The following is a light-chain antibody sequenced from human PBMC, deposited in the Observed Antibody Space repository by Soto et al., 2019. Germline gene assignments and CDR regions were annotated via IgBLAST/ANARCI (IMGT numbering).Light chain of an antibody. V-gene: IGLV2-8*01. CDR2: EVN. CDR1: SSDVGGYKY. CDR3: SSFAGGFIVA. Sequence: QSVLTQSPSASGSPGQSITISCTGTSSDVGGYKYVSWYQQHPGKAPKLIIYEVNKRPSGVPDRFSGSKSGITASLTVSGLQAEDEADYYCSSFAGGFIVAFGGGTKLTVL. J-gene: IGLJ2*01.